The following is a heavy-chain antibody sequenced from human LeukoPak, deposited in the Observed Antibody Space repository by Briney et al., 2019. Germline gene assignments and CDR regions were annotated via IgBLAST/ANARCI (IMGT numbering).Heavy chain of an antibody. CDR3: ARDFSNWGHDY. CDR1: GFTFSSYW. D-gene: IGHD7-27*01. Sequence: GGSLRLSCAASGFTFSSYWMHWVRQAPGKGLVWVSRINSDGSSTSYADSVKGRFTVSRDNAKNSLYLQMNSLRVEDTAVYYCARDFSNWGHDYWGQGTLVAVSS. CDR2: INSDGSST. V-gene: IGHV3-74*01. J-gene: IGHJ4*02.